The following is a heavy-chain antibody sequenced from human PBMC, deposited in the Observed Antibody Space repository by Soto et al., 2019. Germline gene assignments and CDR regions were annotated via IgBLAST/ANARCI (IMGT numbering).Heavy chain of an antibody. V-gene: IGHV4-59*01. D-gene: IGHD4-17*01. CDR2: IYYSGST. CDR3: ARRSRLRWSDYFDY. J-gene: IGHJ4*02. Sequence: LVPMSHTCTVAGGYISNYYWSWIRQPPGKGLEWIGYIYYSGSTNYNPSLKSRVTISVDTSKNQFSLKLSSVTAADTAVYYCARRSRLRWSDYFDYWGQGTLVTVSS. CDR1: GGYISNYY.